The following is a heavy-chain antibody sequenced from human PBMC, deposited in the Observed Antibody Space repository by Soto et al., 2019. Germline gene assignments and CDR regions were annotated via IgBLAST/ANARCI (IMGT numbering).Heavy chain of an antibody. J-gene: IGHJ4*02. CDR2: INHSGST. D-gene: IGHD1-26*01. CDR3: ARAHGTALDY. V-gene: IGHV4-34*09. Sequence: PSETLSLTCAVYGGSFSGYYWSWIRQPPGKGLEWIGEINHSGSTNYNPSLKSRVTISVDTSKNQFSLKLSSVTAADTAVYYCARAHGTALDYWGQGTLVTVSS. CDR1: GGSFSGYY.